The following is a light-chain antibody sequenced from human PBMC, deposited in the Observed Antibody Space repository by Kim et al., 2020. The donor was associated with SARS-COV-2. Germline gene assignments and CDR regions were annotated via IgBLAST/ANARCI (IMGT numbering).Light chain of an antibody. CDR1: NSNIGTNG. V-gene: IGLV1-44*01. Sequence: VTMFCSGSNSNIGTNGVTWYQQFPGAAPKVLIYNTNQRPSGVPDRFSGSKAGTTGSLDIIAFQPEDEADYYCTSWDDRLNGRVFGGGTQLTVL. CDR2: NTN. CDR3: TSWDDRLNGRV. J-gene: IGLJ3*02.